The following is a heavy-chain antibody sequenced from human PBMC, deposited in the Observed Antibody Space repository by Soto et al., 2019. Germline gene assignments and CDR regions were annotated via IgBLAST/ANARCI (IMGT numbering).Heavy chain of an antibody. CDR3: ARARVPYSSTWYRYDYYGMDI. CDR2: IHYSGNT. CDR1: GDSISSSSYY. V-gene: IGHV4-31*03. J-gene: IGHJ6*02. D-gene: IGHD6-13*01. Sequence: TLSLTCTVSGDSISSSSYYGSWIRQHPGKGLEWIGYIHYSGNTRYNPSLKSRLTISVDTSKNQFSLMLSSLTAADTAVYFCARARVPYSSTWYRYDYYGMDIWGQGTTVTVSS.